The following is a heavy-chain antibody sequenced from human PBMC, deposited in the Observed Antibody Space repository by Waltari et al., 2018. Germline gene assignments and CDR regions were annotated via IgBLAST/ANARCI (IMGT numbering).Heavy chain of an antibody. J-gene: IGHJ4*02. CDR3: ARPQWLGELTN. CDR2: ISPILGIA. D-gene: IGHD6-19*01. V-gene: IGHV1-69*02. CDR1: GGTFSSYT. Sequence: QVQLVQSGAEVKKPGSSVKVSCKASGGTFSSYTISWVRQAPGQGREWMGRISPILGIANCAQKFQGRVTITADKSTITAYMELSSLRSEDTAVYYCARPQWLGELTNWGQGTLVTVSS.